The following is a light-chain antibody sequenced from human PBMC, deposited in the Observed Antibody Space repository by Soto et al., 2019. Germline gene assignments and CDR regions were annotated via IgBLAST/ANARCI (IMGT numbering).Light chain of an antibody. V-gene: IGKV1-5*01. CDR3: HQYYTWPYT. Sequence: DIQMTQSPSTLSTSVGDRVTITCRASQSVGGWLAWYQQRPGKAPNLLIYEASTLETGVPSRFGGSGSGTDFSLTLSRRQPEDFATYYCHQYYTWPYTFGQGTKLEIK. CDR2: EAS. J-gene: IGKJ2*01. CDR1: QSVGGW.